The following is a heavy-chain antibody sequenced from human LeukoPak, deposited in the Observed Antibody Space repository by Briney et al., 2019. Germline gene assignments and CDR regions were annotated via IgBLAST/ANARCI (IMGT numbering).Heavy chain of an antibody. CDR1: GGSISSSSYY. CDR2: IYYSGST. J-gene: IGHJ4*02. D-gene: IGHD2-15*01. CDR3: ARLGWWDS. V-gene: IGHV4-39*01. Sequence: PSETLSLTCTVSGGSISSSSYYWGWIRQPPGKGLEWIGGIYYSGSTYYNPSLNSRVTISVDTSKNQFSLKLSSVTAADTAVYYCARLGWWDSWGQGTLVTVSS.